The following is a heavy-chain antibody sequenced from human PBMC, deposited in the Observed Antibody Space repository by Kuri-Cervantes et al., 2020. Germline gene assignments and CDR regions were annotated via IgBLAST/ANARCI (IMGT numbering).Heavy chain of an antibody. V-gene: IGHV1-18*01. D-gene: IGHD3-22*01. CDR1: GYTFSNYG. Sequence: ASVKVSCKASGYTFSNYGFSWVRQAPGQGLEWMAWISAYNGNTNYAQKLQGRVTMTTDTSTSTAYMELRSLRSDDTAVYYCARYYYDSSGYQIDYWGQGTLVTVSS. CDR2: ISAYNGNT. J-gene: IGHJ4*02. CDR3: ARYYYDSSGYQIDY.